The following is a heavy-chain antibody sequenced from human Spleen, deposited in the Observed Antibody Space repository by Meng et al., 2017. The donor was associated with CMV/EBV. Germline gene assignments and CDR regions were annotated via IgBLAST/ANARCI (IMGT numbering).Heavy chain of an antibody. CDR3: ATSRFHGDFTDAVNI. CDR1: GFTFSAYV. J-gene: IGHJ3*02. CDR2: ISGSDGTT. D-gene: IGHD4-17*01. Sequence: GGSLRLSCAASGFTFSAYVMSWVRQAPGKGLEWISTISGSDGTTDYADSVKGRFTVSRDNSKRSLYLQMNSLRPEDTAVYYCATSRFHGDFTDAVNIWGQGTLVTVSS. V-gene: IGHV3-23*01.